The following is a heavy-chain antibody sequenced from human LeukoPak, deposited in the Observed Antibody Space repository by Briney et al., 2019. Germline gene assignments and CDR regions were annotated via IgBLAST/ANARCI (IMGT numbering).Heavy chain of an antibody. CDR2: IYHSGNT. CDR1: GYSISSGYY. Sequence: PSETLSLTCTVSGYSISSGYYWGWIRQSPRKGLEWIGSIYHSGNTYYNPSLKSRVTISVDTSKNQFSLKLSSVTAADTSVYYCARAYSSSWYFNWFDPWGQGTLVTVSS. CDR3: ARAYSSSWYFNWFDP. D-gene: IGHD6-13*01. V-gene: IGHV4-38-2*02. J-gene: IGHJ5*02.